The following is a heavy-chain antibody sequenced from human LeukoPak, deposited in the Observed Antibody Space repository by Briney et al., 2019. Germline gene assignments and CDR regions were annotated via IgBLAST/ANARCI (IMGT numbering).Heavy chain of an antibody. CDR3: ARDGNYYDSSGYYPIDY. CDR2: IYTSGST. V-gene: IGHV4-4*07. J-gene: IGHJ4*02. CDR1: GGPISSYY. D-gene: IGHD3-22*01. Sequence: SETLSLTCTVSGGPISSYYWSWIRQPAGKGLEWIGRIYTSGSTNYNPSLKSRVTMSVDTSKNQFSLKLSSVTAADTAVYYCARDGNYYDSSGYYPIDYWGQGTLVTVSS.